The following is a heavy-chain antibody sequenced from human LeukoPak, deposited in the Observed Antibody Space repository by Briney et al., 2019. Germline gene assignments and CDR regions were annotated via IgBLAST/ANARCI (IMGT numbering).Heavy chain of an antibody. Sequence: ASVKVSCKASGYTFTTYDINWVRQATGQGLEWMGWMNPHSGNTGYAQNFQGRVTMTRNTSIGTAYMELSSLRSEDTAVYYCARGFRSDSSGRKFDCWGQGTLVPSPQ. J-gene: IGHJ4*02. CDR3: ARGFRSDSSGRKFDC. CDR2: MNPHSGNT. CDR1: GYTFTTYD. V-gene: IGHV1-8*01. D-gene: IGHD3-22*01.